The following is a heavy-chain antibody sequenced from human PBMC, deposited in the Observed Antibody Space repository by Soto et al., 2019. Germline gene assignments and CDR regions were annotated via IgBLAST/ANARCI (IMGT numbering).Heavy chain of an antibody. CDR1: GFTFSSYG. D-gene: IGHD3-10*01. CDR3: ATGGDMVTGVLFDY. Sequence: QVQLVESGGGVVQPGRSLRLSCAASGFTFSSYGMHWVRQAPGKGLEWVAVIWYDGSNKYYADSVKGRFTISRDNSKNTLYLQMNSLRAEDTAVYYCATGGDMVTGVLFDYWGQGTLVTVSS. CDR2: IWYDGSNK. J-gene: IGHJ4*02. V-gene: IGHV3-33*01.